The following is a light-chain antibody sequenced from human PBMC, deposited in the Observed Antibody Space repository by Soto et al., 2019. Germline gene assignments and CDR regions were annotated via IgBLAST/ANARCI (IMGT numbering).Light chain of an antibody. Sequence: EIVLTQSPGTLSLYPGERATLSCRASQSVTSSYVAWYQQTPGQAPGLLIYGASSRATGIPDRLSGSGSGTDFTLTISRLEPEDFAVYYCQQYGSSPLTFGGGTKVEIK. V-gene: IGKV3-20*01. CDR1: QSVTSSY. J-gene: IGKJ4*01. CDR3: QQYGSSPLT. CDR2: GAS.